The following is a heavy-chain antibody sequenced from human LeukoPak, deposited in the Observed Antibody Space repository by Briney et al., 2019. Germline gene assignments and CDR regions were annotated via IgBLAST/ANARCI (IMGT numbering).Heavy chain of an antibody. V-gene: IGHV4-61*02. D-gene: IGHD6-6*01. CDR3: ARDQGWYSSSASGYYYGMDV. CDR2: IYTSGST. J-gene: IGHJ6*02. CDR1: GGSISSGSYD. Sequence: SQTLSLTCTVSGGSISSGSYDWSWIRQPAGKGLEWIGRIYTSGSTNYNPSLKSRVTIAVDTSKNQFSLKLSSVTAADTAVYYCARDQGWYSSSASGYYYGMDVWGQGTTVTVSS.